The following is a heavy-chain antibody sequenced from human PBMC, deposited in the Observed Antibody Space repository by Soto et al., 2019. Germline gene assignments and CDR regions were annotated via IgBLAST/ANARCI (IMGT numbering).Heavy chain of an antibody. Sequence: GGSLRLSCAASGFTFDDYAMHWVRQAPGKGLEWVSGISWNSGSIGYADSVKGRFTISRDNAKNSLYLQMNSLRAEDTALYYCAKDKVYESAGYMDVWGKGTTVTVSS. CDR1: GFTFDDYA. CDR3: AKDKVYESAGYMDV. D-gene: IGHD5-12*01. CDR2: ISWNSGSI. J-gene: IGHJ6*03. V-gene: IGHV3-9*01.